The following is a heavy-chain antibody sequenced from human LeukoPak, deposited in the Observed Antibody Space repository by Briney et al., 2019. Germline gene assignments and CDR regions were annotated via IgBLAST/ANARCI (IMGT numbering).Heavy chain of an antibody. J-gene: IGHJ4*02. Sequence: GGSLRLSCAASGFTFSVYGMHWVRQAPGKGLEWVGVIWNDGSNKYYADSVKGRFAISRDNSKNTLYLQMNSLRAEDTAVYSCARASGPFDYWGQGTLVTVSS. CDR2: IWNDGSNK. CDR1: GFTFSVYG. V-gene: IGHV3-33*01. D-gene: IGHD3-10*01. CDR3: ARASGPFDY.